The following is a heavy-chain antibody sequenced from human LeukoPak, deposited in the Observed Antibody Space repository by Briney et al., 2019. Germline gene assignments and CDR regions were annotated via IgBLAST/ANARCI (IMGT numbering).Heavy chain of an antibody. CDR3: ARAYSGYQPVDY. CDR2: IYYSGST. J-gene: IGHJ4*02. CDR1: GGSFSGYY. V-gene: IGHV4-34*09. Sequence: SETLSLTCAVYGGSFSGYYWSWLRQPPGKGLEWIGYIYYSGSTYYNPSLKSRVTISVDTSKNQFSLKLSSVTAADTAVYYCARAYSGYQPVDYWGQGTLVTVSS. D-gene: IGHD5-12*01.